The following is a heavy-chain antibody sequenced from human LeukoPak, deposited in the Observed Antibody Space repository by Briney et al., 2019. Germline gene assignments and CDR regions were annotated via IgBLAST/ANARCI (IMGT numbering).Heavy chain of an antibody. CDR3: ATTGFSLGGSYFDY. J-gene: IGHJ4*02. CDR1: GYTLTELS. CDR2: FDPEDGET. Sequence: ASVKVSCKVSGYTLTELSMHWVRQAPGKGLEWMGGFDPEDGETTYAQKFQGRVTMTEDTSTDTAYMELSSLRSEDTAVYYCATTGFSLGGSYFDYWGRGALVTVSS. V-gene: IGHV1-24*01. D-gene: IGHD1-26*01.